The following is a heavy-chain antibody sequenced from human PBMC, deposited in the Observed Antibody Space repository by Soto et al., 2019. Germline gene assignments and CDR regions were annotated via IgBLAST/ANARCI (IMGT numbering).Heavy chain of an antibody. Sequence: SETLSLTCAVYGGSFNDYFWSWIRQTPGKGLEWIGEINLGGITKLKPSLRSRVTISLDTSKNQFSLQLKSVTPEDTAVYYCARDAYHDSSGSYYYCGMDVWGQGTTVTVS. J-gene: IGHJ6*02. D-gene: IGHD3-22*01. V-gene: IGHV4-34*01. CDR3: ARDAYHDSSGSYYYCGMDV. CDR2: INLGGIT. CDR1: GGSFNDYF.